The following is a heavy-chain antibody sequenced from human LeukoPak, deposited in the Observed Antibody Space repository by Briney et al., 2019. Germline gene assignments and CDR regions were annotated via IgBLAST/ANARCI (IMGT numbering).Heavy chain of an antibody. J-gene: IGHJ4*02. CDR2: TSSNSRYI. CDR1: GFTFNNFG. Sequence: GGSLRLSCAASGFTFNNFGMNWVRQAPGKGLEWVSSTSSNSRYIYYADSVKGRFTISRDNAKNSLYLQMSSLRVEDSAVYYCARQYYDFWSGFFTADYYFDYWGQGTLVTVSS. CDR3: ARQYYDFWSGFFTADYYFDY. V-gene: IGHV3-21*01. D-gene: IGHD3-3*01.